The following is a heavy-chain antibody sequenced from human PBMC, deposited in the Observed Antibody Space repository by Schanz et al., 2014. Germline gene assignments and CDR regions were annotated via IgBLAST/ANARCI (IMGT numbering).Heavy chain of an antibody. CDR2: LSGSGGST. Sequence: VQLVESGGGVVQPGRSLRLSCAAYGFTISSYSMNWVRQAPGKGLEWVSALSGSGGSTYYADSVKGRFTISRDYSKNTLYLQMNTRRAEDTSVYFCARVRRRIATPSSPSFRNYYYYAMDVWGQGTTVTVSS. V-gene: IGHV3-23*04. J-gene: IGHJ6*02. D-gene: IGHD6-13*01. CDR1: GFTISSYS. CDR3: ARVRRRIATPSSPSFRNYYYYAMDV.